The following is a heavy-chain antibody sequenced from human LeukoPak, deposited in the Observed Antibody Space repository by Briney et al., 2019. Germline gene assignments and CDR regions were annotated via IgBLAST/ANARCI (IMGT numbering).Heavy chain of an antibody. Sequence: ASVKVSCKASGYTFTSYYMHWVRQAPGQGLGWMGIINPSGGSTSYAQKFQGRVTMTRDMSTSTVYMELSSLRSEDTAVYYCAREGCSGGSCYSFSFDYWGQGTLVTVSS. V-gene: IGHV1-46*01. J-gene: IGHJ4*02. CDR3: AREGCSGGSCYSFSFDY. D-gene: IGHD2-15*01. CDR1: GYTFTSYY. CDR2: INPSGGST.